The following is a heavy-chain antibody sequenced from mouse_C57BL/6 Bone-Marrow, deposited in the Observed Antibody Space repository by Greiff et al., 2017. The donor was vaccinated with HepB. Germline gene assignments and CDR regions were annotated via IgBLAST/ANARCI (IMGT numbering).Heavy chain of an antibody. V-gene: IGHV1-64*01. CDR2: IHPNSGST. Sequence: QVQLQQPGAELVKPGASVKLSCKASGYTFTSYWMHWVKQRPGQGLEWIGMIHPNSGSTNYNEKFKSKATLTVDKSSNTAYMQLSSLTSADSAVYYCARRRRAPYYFDYWGQGTTLTVSS. J-gene: IGHJ2*01. D-gene: IGHD3-1*01. CDR3: ARRRRAPYYFDY. CDR1: GYTFTSYW.